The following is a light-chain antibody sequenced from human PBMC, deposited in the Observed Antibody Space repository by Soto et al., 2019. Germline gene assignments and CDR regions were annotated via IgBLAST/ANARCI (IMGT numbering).Light chain of an antibody. CDR3: QSYDSSLSGYV. CDR2: ENN. CDR1: SSNIGAGYE. V-gene: IGLV1-40*01. Sequence: QSVLTQPPSVSEAPGQRVTISCTGSSSNIGAGYEAHWYQQVPGTAPKLLIYENNNRPSGVPDRFSGSKSGTSASLAITGLQAEDEAEYYCQSYDSSLSGYVFGTGTKLPVL. J-gene: IGLJ1*01.